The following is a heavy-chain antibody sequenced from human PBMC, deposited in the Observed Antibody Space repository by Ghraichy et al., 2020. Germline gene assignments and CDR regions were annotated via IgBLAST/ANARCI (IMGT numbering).Heavy chain of an antibody. CDR1: GFTFSSYA. V-gene: IGHV3-23*01. Sequence: GGSLRLSCAASGFTFSSYAMSWVRQAPGKGLEWVSAISGSGGSTYYADSVKGRFTISRDNSKNTLYLQMNSLRAEDTAVYYCATCQGSLPNYYYGMDVWGQGTTVTVSS. CDR2: ISGSGGST. CDR3: ATCQGSLPNYYYGMDV. J-gene: IGHJ6*02.